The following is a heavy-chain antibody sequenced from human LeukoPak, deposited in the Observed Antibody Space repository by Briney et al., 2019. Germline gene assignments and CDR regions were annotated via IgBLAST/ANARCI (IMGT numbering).Heavy chain of an antibody. V-gene: IGHV4-39*01. CDR3: ARHDWNSGFDY. D-gene: IGHD1-7*01. J-gene: IGHJ4*02. CDR1: GGSISSSSYY. CDR2: IYYSGST. Sequence: PSEALSFTCTVSGGSISSSSYYWGWIRQPPGKGLEWIGSIYYSGSTHYSPSLKSRVTISVDTSKNQFSLKLSSVTAADTAVYYCARHDWNSGFDYWGQGTLVTVSS.